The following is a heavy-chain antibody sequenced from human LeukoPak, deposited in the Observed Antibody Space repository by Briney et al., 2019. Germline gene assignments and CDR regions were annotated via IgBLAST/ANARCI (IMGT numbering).Heavy chain of an antibody. CDR3: ARDNLSSGWFDY. Sequence: GGSLRLSCAASGFIFDDYGMNWVRQVPGKGLEWVSGINWNSSSKGYADSVKGRFTISRDNAKNSLHLQMNSLRAEDTAVYYCARDNLSSGWFDYWGQGTLVTVSS. J-gene: IGHJ4*02. CDR1: GFIFDDYG. D-gene: IGHD6-19*01. V-gene: IGHV3-20*04. CDR2: INWNSSSK.